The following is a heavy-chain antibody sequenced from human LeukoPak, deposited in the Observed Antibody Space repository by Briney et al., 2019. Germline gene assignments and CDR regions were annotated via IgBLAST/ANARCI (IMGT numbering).Heavy chain of an antibody. J-gene: IGHJ5*02. V-gene: IGHV4-61*02. CDR2: IYTSGST. Sequence: SQTLSLTCTVSGGSISSGSYYRSWIRQPAGKGLEWIGRIYTSGSTNYNPSLKSRVTISVDTSKNQFSLKLSSVTAADTAVYYCARDDYGPPRDWFDPWGQGTLVTVSS. CDR3: ARDDYGPPRDWFDP. CDR1: GGSISSGSYY. D-gene: IGHD4/OR15-4a*01.